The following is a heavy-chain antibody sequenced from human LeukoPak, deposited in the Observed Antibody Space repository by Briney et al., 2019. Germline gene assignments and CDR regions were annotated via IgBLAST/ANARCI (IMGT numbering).Heavy chain of an antibody. CDR3: ARDSPPLLSRGSSGLGYFDL. CDR1: GATFSSYA. J-gene: IGHJ2*01. CDR2: IIPIFGTA. V-gene: IGHV1-69*05. Sequence: GASVKVSCKASGATFSSYAISGVRQAPGQGLEWMERIIPIFGTANYGQKFQGRVTITTDESTSTAYMELSSLRSEDTAVYYCARDSPPLLSRGSSGLGYFDLWGRGTLVTVSS. D-gene: IGHD6-6*01.